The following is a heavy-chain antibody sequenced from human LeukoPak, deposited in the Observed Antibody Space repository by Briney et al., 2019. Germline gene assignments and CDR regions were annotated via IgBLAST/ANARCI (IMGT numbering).Heavy chain of an antibody. J-gene: IGHJ4*02. CDR3: AREFCCGSYDY. D-gene: IGHD5-18*01. V-gene: IGHV4-59*01. CDR2: IYYSGST. Sequence: PESLSLTCAVPGFSISSYSRSWIRQPPGKRLEWIAYIYYSGSTNYNPSLKSRVTMSLDTSKNQFSLKLRSVTDTDTAVYYCAREFCCGSYDYWGQGTLVTVSS. CDR1: GFSISSYS.